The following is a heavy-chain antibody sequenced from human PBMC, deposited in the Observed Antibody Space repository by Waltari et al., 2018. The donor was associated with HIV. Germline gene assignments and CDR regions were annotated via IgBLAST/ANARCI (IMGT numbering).Heavy chain of an antibody. CDR3: ARDGNCTGGTCYFKGIDP. CDR2: INPSDGST. CDR1: GYTFTSYF. Sequence: QVQLVQSGAEVKKPGASVKVSCKASGYTFTSYFMYWVRQAPGQGLEWMGVINPSDGSTSYAQKFQDRVTMTSDTSTSTVYMEMSSLTSEDTAVYFCARDGNCTGGTCYFKGIDPWGQGTLVTVSS. J-gene: IGHJ5*02. V-gene: IGHV1-46*01. D-gene: IGHD2-8*02.